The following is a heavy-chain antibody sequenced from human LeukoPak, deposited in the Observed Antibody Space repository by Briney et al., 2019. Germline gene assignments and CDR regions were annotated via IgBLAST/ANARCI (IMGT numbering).Heavy chain of an antibody. CDR2: IQSDGSNK. CDR3: AITVDCRATTDCYSYFHH. Sequence: GGSLRLSCAASGFTFSDYGMHWVRQAPGKGLEWVAFIQSDGSNKYYADSVKGRFTISRDNAKDTLYLQVNSLRAEDTAVYYCAITVDCRATTDCYSYFHHWGQGTLVTVSS. CDR1: GFTFSDYG. D-gene: IGHD2-21*02. J-gene: IGHJ1*01. V-gene: IGHV3-30*02.